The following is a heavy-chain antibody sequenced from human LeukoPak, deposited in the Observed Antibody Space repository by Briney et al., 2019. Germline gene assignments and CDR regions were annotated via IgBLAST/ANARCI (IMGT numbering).Heavy chain of an antibody. V-gene: IGHV4-34*01. CDR2: INHGGST. CDR3: ARGCPGY. J-gene: IGHJ4*02. Sequence: SETLSLTCAVYGGSFSGYYWTWIRQPPGKGLEWIGQINHGGSTTYNPSLKSRVTISVDTSKNQFSLKLTSVPTADTAVYYCARGCPGYWGQGTLVTVSS. CDR1: GGSFSGYY.